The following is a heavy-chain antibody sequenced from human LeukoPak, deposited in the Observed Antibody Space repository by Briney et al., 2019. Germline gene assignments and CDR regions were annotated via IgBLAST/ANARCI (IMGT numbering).Heavy chain of an antibody. CDR1: GFSFSSYR. J-gene: IGHJ4*02. D-gene: IGHD6-19*01. Sequence: GGSLRLSCAASGFSFSSYRMNWVRQAPGKGLEWVSFISSSSGYIYYADPVKGRFTISRDNAKNSLYLQMNSLRAEDTAVYYCARDRSVAGTVDYWGQGTLVTVSS. CDR3: ARDRSVAGTVDY. CDR2: ISSSSGYI. V-gene: IGHV3-21*01.